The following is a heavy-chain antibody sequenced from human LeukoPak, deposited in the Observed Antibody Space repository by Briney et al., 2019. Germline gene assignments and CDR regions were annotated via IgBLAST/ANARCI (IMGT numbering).Heavy chain of an antibody. Sequence: GASVKVSCKASGYTFTGYFLHWVRQAPGQGLEWMGSINPNTGGTNHVQKFQGRVTMTRDTSISTAYMELSRLRPDDTAVYYCARDLELATGYWGQGTLVTVSS. J-gene: IGHJ4*02. CDR2: INPNTGGT. CDR3: ARDLELATGY. D-gene: IGHD3-3*01. CDR1: GYTFTGYF. V-gene: IGHV1-2*02.